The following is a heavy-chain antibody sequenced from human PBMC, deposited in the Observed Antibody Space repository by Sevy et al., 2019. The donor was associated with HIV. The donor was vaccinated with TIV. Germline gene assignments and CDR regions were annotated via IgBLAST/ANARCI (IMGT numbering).Heavy chain of an antibody. J-gene: IGHJ6*02. V-gene: IGHV3-15*01. Sequence: GGSLRLSCAASGFTFSNAWMSWVRQAPGKGLEWVGRIKSKTDGGTTDDAAPVKGRFTISRDDSKNTLYLQMNSLKTEDTAVYYCTTPSPAYYDFWSGYPPDYYGMDVWGQGTTVTVSS. CDR1: GFTFSNAW. D-gene: IGHD3-3*01. CDR3: TTPSPAYYDFWSGYPPDYYGMDV. CDR2: IKSKTDGGTT.